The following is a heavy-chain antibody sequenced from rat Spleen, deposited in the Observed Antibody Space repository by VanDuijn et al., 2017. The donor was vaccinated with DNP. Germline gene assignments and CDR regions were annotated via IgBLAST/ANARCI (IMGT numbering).Heavy chain of an antibody. V-gene: IGHV2S12*01. Sequence: QVQLKESGPGLVQPSQTLSLTCTVSGFSLTSYHVHWVRQPPGKGLEWIAAISSGGSTYYNSALKSRLSISRDTSKSQVFLKMNSLQTEDTALYYCTRDLNYGGYFDYWGQGVMVTVSS. CDR1: GFSLTSYH. CDR3: TRDLNYGGYFDY. CDR2: ISSGGST. D-gene: IGHD1-11*01. J-gene: IGHJ2*01.